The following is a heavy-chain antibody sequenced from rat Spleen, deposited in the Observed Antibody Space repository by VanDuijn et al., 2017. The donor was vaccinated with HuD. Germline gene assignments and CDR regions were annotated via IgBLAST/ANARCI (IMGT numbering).Heavy chain of an antibody. CDR3: ARSTYNSLLDY. CDR2: MSYSGTT. D-gene: IGHD1-2*01. J-gene: IGHJ2*01. V-gene: IGHV3-1*01. Sequence: EVQLLESGPGLVKPSQSLSLTCSVTGYSITSNYWGWIRKFPGNKMEWMGYMSYSGTTTYNPSLKSRFSMTRDTSKNQFFLQLQSVTTEDTATYYCARSTYNSLLDYWGQGVMVIVSS. CDR1: GYSITSNY.